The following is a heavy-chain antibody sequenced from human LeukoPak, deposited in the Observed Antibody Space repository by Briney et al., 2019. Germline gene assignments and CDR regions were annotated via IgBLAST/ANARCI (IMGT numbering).Heavy chain of an antibody. J-gene: IGHJ5*02. CDR1: GGSISSSSYY. CDR3: ARDFWSGYGLRSNWFDP. V-gene: IGHV4-39*02. CDR2: IYYSGST. Sequence: SETLSLTCTVSGGSISSSSYYWGWIRQPPGKGLEWIGSIYYSGSTYYNPSLKSRVTISVDTSKNQFSLKLSSVTAADTAVYYCARDFWSGYGLRSNWFDPWGQGTLVTVSS. D-gene: IGHD3-3*01.